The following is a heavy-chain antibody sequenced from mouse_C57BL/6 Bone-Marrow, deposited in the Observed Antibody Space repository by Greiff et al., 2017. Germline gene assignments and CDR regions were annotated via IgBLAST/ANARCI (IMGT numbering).Heavy chain of an antibody. CDR3: ARLYCGSSGDY. J-gene: IGHJ2*01. Sequence: VQLKQSGAELARPGASVKLSCKASGYTFTSYGISWVKQRTGQGLEWIGEIYPRSGNTYSNEKFKGKATLTADKSSSTAYMELRSLTSEDSAVYFFARLYCGSSGDYWGQGTTLTVSS. CDR1: GYTFTSYG. V-gene: IGHV1-81*01. D-gene: IGHD1-1*01. CDR2: IYPRSGNT.